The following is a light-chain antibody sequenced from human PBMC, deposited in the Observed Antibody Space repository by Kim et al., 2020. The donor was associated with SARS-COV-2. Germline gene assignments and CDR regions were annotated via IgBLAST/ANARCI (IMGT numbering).Light chain of an antibody. CDR2: GKN. CDR1: SLRSYY. CDR3: NSRDSSGNHLEV. J-gene: IGLJ3*02. V-gene: IGLV3-19*01. Sequence: LGQTVRITCQGDSLRSYYASWYQQKPGQAPVLVIYGKNNRPSGIPDRFSGSSSGNTASLTITGAQAEDEADYYCNSRDSSGNHLEVFGGGTKVTVL.